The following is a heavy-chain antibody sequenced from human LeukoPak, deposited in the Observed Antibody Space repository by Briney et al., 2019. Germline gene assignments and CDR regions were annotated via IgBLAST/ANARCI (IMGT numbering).Heavy chain of an antibody. D-gene: IGHD3-22*01. J-gene: IGHJ4*02. CDR1: GFTFSSYA. CDR3: AKVYGYYYDSSGYDY. Sequence: PGGSLRLSCAASGFTFSSYAMSWVRQAPGKGPEWVSAISGSGGSTYYADSVEGRFTISRDNSENTLYLQMNSLRAEDTAVYYCAKVYGYYYDSSGYDYWGQGTLVTVSS. V-gene: IGHV3-23*01. CDR2: ISGSGGST.